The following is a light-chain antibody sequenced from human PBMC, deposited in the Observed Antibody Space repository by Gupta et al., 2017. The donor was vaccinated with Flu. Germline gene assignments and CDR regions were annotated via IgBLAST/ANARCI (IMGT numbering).Light chain of an antibody. J-gene: IGLJ3*02. CDR3: CSDAGSYTWV. Sequence: QSAPTQPRSVSGSPRQTVTIPCPGTSSCVGGYNHVSWYQQHPGKAPKLMIYRVTERPAGVPDRFSGSKSGNTASLTISGLQAEDEADYYCCSDAGSYTWVFGGGTKLTVL. CDR2: RVT. CDR1: SSCVGGYNH. V-gene: IGLV2-11*01.